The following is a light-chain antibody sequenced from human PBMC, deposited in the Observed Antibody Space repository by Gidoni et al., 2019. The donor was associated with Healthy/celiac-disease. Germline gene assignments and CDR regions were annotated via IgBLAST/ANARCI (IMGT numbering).Light chain of an antibody. CDR3: QQRSNWPS. V-gene: IGKV3-11*01. J-gene: IGKJ1*01. CDR1: ESVSSY. Sequence: EIVLTQSPATLSLSPVERATLSCRASESVSSYLAWYQQKPVQAPRLLIYDASNRATGIPARFSGSGSGTDFTLTISSLEPEDFAVYYCQQRSNWPSFGQGTKVEIK. CDR2: DAS.